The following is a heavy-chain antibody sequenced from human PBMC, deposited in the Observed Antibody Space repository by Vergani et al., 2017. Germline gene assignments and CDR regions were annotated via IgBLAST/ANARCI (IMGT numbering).Heavy chain of an antibody. CDR2: ISGSGGST. V-gene: IGHV3-23*01. Sequence: EVQLLESGGGLVQPGGSLRLSCAASGFTFSSYAMTWVRQAPGKGLEWVSAISGSGGSTYYADSVKGRFTISRDNSKDTLYLQMNSLRVEDTAIYYCTTPTKWEVEYYYDYWGEGTMVTVAS. D-gene: IGHD1-26*01. CDR3: TTPTKWEVEYYYDY. CDR1: GFTFSSYA. J-gene: IGHJ4*02.